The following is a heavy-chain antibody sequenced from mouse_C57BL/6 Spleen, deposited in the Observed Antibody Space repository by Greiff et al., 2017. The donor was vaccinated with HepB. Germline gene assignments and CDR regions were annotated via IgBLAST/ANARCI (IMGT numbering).Heavy chain of an antibody. D-gene: IGHD1-1*01. CDR3: ARASGSSLYYAMDY. Sequence: QVQLKQPGAELVMPGASVKLSCKASGYTFTSYWMHWVKQRPGQGLEWIGEIDPSDSYTNYNQKFKGKSTLTVDKSSSTAYMQLSSLTSEDSAVYYCARASGSSLYYAMDYWGQGTSVTVSS. CDR2: IDPSDSYT. J-gene: IGHJ4*01. V-gene: IGHV1-69*01. CDR1: GYTFTSYW.